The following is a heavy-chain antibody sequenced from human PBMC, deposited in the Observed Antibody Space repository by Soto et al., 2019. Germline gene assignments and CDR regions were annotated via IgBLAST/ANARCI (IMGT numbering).Heavy chain of an antibody. V-gene: IGHV3-15*07. J-gene: IGHJ6*02. D-gene: IGHD3-22*01. CDR2: IKSKTDGGTT. Sequence: GGSLRLSCAASGFTFSNAWMNWVRQAPGKGLEWVGRIKSKTDGGTTDYAAPVKGRFTISRDDSKNTLYLQMNSLKTEDTAVYYCTTGGYYDSSGAPYYYGMDVWGQGTTVTVSS. CDR1: GFTFSNAW. CDR3: TTGGYYDSSGAPYYYGMDV.